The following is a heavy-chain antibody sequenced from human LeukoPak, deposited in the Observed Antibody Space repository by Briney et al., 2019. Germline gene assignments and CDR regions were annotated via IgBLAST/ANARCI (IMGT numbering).Heavy chain of an antibody. V-gene: IGHV1-8*01. Sequence: ASVKVSCKASGYTFTSYDINWVRQATGQGLEWKGWMNPNSGNTGYAQKFQGRVTMTRNTSISTAYMELSSLRYEDTAVYYCARVYSGYDGTFDYWGQGTLVTVSS. CDR1: GYTFTSYD. CDR3: ARVYSGYDGTFDY. J-gene: IGHJ4*02. CDR2: MNPNSGNT. D-gene: IGHD5-12*01.